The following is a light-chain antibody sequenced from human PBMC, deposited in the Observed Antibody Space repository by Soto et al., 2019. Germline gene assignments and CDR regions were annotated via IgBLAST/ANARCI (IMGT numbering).Light chain of an antibody. J-gene: IGKJ4*01. CDR3: QQRSNWPLLT. CDR2: DAS. CDR1: QSVRSY. Sequence: EIVLTQSPATLSLSPGERATLSCRASQSVRSYLAWYRQKPGQAPRLLIYDASNRATGIPARFSGSGSGTDFTLTTSSLEPEHFAVYYCQQRSNWPLLTFGGGTKVDIK. V-gene: IGKV3-11*01.